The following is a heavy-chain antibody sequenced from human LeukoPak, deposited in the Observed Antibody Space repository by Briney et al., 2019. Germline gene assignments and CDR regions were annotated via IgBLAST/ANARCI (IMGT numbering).Heavy chain of an antibody. Sequence: GGSLRLSCAASGFTFSSYGMHWVRQAPGKGLEWVAVIWYDGSNKYYADSVKGRFTTSRDNSKNTLYLQMNSLRAEDTAVYYCASGLRITMVRGSFDAFDIWGQGTMVTVSS. D-gene: IGHD3-10*01. J-gene: IGHJ3*02. CDR2: IWYDGSNK. V-gene: IGHV3-33*03. CDR1: GFTFSSYG. CDR3: ASGLRITMVRGSFDAFDI.